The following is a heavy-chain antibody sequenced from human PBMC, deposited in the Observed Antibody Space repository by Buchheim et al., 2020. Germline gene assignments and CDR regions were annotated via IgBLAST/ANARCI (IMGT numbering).Heavy chain of an antibody. D-gene: IGHD6-6*01. CDR2: INHGGST. J-gene: IGHJ4*02. CDR3: ARMRVAARPFDF. Sequence: QVQLQQWGAGLLKPSETLSLTCAVYGGSLDGSYWSWIRQSPGKRLEWIGEINHGGSTNYNPSLKSRVTISVDTSKNHFSLTLTSMTAADTAVYYCARMRVAARPFDFWGQGTL. V-gene: IGHV4-34*02. CDR1: GGSLDGSY.